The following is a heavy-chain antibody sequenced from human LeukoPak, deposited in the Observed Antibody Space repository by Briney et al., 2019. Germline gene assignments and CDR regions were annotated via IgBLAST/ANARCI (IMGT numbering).Heavy chain of an antibody. J-gene: IGHJ4*02. CDR3: TTDGGRKSRPYHFDY. CDR2: IKSKIDGGTT. D-gene: IGHD3-16*01. Sequence: GGSLRLSCAASGFTFSSSWMTWVRQAPGKGLEWVGRIKSKIDGGTTDYAAPVKGRFTISRDDSKNTLYLQMNSLKTEDTAVYYCTTDGGRKSRPYHFDYWGQGTLVTVSS. V-gene: IGHV3-15*01. CDR1: GFTFSSSW.